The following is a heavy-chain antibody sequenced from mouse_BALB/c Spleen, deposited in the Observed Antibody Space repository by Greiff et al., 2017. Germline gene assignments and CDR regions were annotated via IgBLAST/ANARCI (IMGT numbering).Heavy chain of an antibody. CDR2: INPSSGYT. V-gene: IGHV1-4*02. Sequence: QVQLQQSAAELARPGASAKMSCKASGYTFTSYTMHWVKQRPGQGLEWIGYINPSSGYTEYNQKFKDKTTLTADKSSSTAYMQLSSLTSEDSAVYYCMYYYGSSDWYFDVWGAGTTVTVSS. D-gene: IGHD1-1*01. CDR3: MYYYGSSDWYFDV. CDR1: GYTFTSYT. J-gene: IGHJ1*01.